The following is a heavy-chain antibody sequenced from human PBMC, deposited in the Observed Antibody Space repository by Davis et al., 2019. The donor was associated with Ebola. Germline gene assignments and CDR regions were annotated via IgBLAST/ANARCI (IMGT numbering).Heavy chain of an antibody. D-gene: IGHD2-15*01. Sequence: AASVKVSCKASGYTFTSYGINWVRRAPGRGLEWMGWISGYNRNTNLAQNFQGRVTLTTDTSTNTASMELKFLRSDDTAVYYCARGGLLFWLDLWGQGTVVSVSS. J-gene: IGHJ5*02. CDR3: ARGGLLFWLDL. CDR1: GYTFTSYG. CDR2: ISGYNRNT. V-gene: IGHV1-18*01.